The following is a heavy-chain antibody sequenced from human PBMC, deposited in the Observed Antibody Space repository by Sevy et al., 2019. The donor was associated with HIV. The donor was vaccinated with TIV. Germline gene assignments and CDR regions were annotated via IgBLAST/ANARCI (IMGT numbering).Heavy chain of an antibody. D-gene: IGHD5-12*01. CDR3: EKAPRRGGYGDYYGMDV. CDR1: GFTFDDYA. Sequence: GGSLRLSCAASGFTFDDYAMHWVRQAPGKGLEWVSGISWNSGSIGYADSVKGRFTISRDNAKNSLYLQMNSLRAEDTALYYCEKAPRRGGYGDYYGMDVWGQGTTVTVSS. CDR2: ISWNSGSI. V-gene: IGHV3-9*01. J-gene: IGHJ6*02.